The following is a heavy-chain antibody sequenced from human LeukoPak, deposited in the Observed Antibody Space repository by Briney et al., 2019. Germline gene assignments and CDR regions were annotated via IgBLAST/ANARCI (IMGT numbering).Heavy chain of an antibody. D-gene: IGHD5-18*01. Sequence: PGGSLRLSCAASGFTFSSYSMNWVRQAPGKGLEWVSYISSSSSTIYYADSVKGRFTISRDNAKNSLYLQMNSLRDEDTAVYYCARDTGYSYGAPRVDYWGQGTLVTVSS. V-gene: IGHV3-48*02. J-gene: IGHJ4*02. CDR1: GFTFSSYS. CDR3: ARDTGYSYGAPRVDY. CDR2: ISSSSSTI.